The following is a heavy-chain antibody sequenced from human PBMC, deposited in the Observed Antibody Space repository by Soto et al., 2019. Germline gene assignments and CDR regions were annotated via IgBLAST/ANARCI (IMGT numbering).Heavy chain of an antibody. Sequence: TLSLTCAVSGGSISSGDYYWSWIRQPPGKGLEWIGYIYYSGSTYYNPSLKSRVTISVDTSKNQFSLKLSSVTAADTAVYYCASPLAANENYYYYGMDVWGQGTTVTVSS. D-gene: IGHD2-15*01. CDR3: ASPLAANENYYYYGMDV. CDR1: GGSISSGDYY. CDR2: IYYSGST. J-gene: IGHJ6*02. V-gene: IGHV4-30-4*01.